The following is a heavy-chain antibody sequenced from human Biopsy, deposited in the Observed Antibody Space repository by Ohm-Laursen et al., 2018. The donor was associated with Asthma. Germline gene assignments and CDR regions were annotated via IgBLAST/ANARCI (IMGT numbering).Heavy chain of an antibody. CDR2: IYHSGTT. Sequence: SDTLSLTCTVSGASINSGDSYWSWIRQPPGNGLEWIGDIYHSGTTDYNPSLTSRVSISVDTSQNQFSLKLSSVTAADSAVYYCARAQAAQYYYGMDVWGQGTTVIVSS. J-gene: IGHJ6*02. D-gene: IGHD6-6*01. V-gene: IGHV4-30-4*02. CDR1: GASINSGDSY. CDR3: ARAQAAQYYYGMDV.